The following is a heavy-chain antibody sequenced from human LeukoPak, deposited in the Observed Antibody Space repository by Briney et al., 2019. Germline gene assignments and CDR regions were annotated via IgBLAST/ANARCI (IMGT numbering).Heavy chain of an antibody. J-gene: IGHJ4*02. CDR1: GYTFTSYD. CDR3: ARAFTMIVVPPGY. D-gene: IGHD3-22*01. CDR2: MNPNSGNT. Sequence: GASVKVSCKASGYTFTSYDINWVRQATGQGLEWMGWMNPNSGNTGYAQKFQGRVTMTRKTSISTAYMELSSLRSEDTAVYYCARAFTMIVVPPGYWGQGTLVTVSS. V-gene: IGHV1-8*01.